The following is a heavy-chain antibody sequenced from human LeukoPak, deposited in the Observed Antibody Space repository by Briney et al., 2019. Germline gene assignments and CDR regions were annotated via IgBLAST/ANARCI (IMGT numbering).Heavy chain of an antibody. CDR1: GFTFSSYA. V-gene: IGHV3-23*01. CDR2: ISGSGGST. J-gene: IGHJ6*02. CDR3: PTLGSHGGMDV. D-gene: IGHD3-16*01. Sequence: GGSLRLSCAASGFTFSSYAMSWVRQAPGKGLEWVSAISGSGGSTYYADSVKGRFTISRDDSKNTLYLQMNSLRAEDTAVYYCPTLGSHGGMDVWGQGTTVTVSS.